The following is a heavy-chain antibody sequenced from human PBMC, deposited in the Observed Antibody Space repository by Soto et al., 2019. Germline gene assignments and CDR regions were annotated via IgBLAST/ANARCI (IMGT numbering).Heavy chain of an antibody. D-gene: IGHD3-10*01. CDR1: GFIFSDHA. V-gene: IGHV3-23*01. Sequence: EVQLLESGGGLVQPGGSLRLSCEASGFIFSDHAMSWVRQAPGKGLEWVSAISGNGIATYYADSVKGRFTISRDNSKNTLYLQMNRLRADDTAVYYCARAAISMVRGTNNWFDPWGQGTLVTVSS. J-gene: IGHJ5*02. CDR2: ISGNGIAT. CDR3: ARAAISMVRGTNNWFDP.